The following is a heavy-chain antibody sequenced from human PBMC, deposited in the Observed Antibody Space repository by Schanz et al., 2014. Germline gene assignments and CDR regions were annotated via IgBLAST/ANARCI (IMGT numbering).Heavy chain of an antibody. CDR2: INPSGGST. Sequence: QVQLGQSGAEVKKPGASVKVSCKASGYTFTSDSMHWLRQAPGQGLEWMGMINPSGGSTTSAQKSQGRVTMTRDTSTSTVYMELSSLRSEDTAVYYCARDGGDAAAGGNYWGQGTPVTVSS. CDR3: ARDGGDAAAGGNY. V-gene: IGHV1-46*03. J-gene: IGHJ4*01. CDR1: GYTFTSDS. D-gene: IGHD6-13*01.